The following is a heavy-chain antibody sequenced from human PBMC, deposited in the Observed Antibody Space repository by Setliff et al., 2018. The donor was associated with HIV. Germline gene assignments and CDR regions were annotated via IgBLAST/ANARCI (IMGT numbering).Heavy chain of an antibody. CDR3: AGHWGNSFDL. CDR1: GFGFSGYF. V-gene: IGHV3-11*04. J-gene: IGHJ4*02. D-gene: IGHD7-27*01. Sequence: GGSLRLSCAASGFGFSGYFMRWIRQTPRKGLEWISYIGYSGTPIYYADYVKGRFTISRDNAENSLYLEMNNLEGEDTAVYYCAGHWGNSFDLWGQGTLVTVSS. CDR2: IGYSGTPI.